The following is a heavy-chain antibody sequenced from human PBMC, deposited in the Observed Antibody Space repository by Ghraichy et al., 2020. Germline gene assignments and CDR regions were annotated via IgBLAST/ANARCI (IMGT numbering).Heavy chain of an antibody. CDR3: ARDASTGDTVFDS. CDR2: TYYRSKWYN. J-gene: IGHJ5*01. Sequence: SQTLSLTCAISGGSVSSNSAAWNWIRQSPSRGLEWLGRTYYRSKWYNDYAVSVKSRITVNPDTSNNQFSLQLNSVTSEDTAVYYCARDASTGDTVFDSWGQGILVTISS. D-gene: IGHD7-27*01. V-gene: IGHV6-1*01. CDR1: GGSVSSNSAA.